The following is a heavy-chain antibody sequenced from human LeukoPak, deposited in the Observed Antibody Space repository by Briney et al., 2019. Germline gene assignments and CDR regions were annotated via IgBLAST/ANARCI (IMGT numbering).Heavy chain of an antibody. Sequence: PGGSLRLSCAASGFVFSSYRMTWVRQAPGKGLEWVASINEGGSRRYYVDSVKGRFTISRDNAQKSLYLEMDSLRADDTAVYYCARAVTSTEGYWGQGTLVTVSS. CDR3: ARAVTSTEGY. D-gene: IGHD4-17*01. CDR1: GFVFSSYR. CDR2: INEGGSRR. J-gene: IGHJ4*02. V-gene: IGHV3-7*03.